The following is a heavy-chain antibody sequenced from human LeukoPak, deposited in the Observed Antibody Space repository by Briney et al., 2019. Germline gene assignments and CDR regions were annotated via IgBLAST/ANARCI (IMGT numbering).Heavy chain of an antibody. CDR1: GFTFSSHG. CDR2: ISPNGVIT. V-gene: IGHV3-48*03. Sequence: GGSLRLSCAASGFTFSSHGMNWVRQAPGKGLEWVSGISPNGVITYYADSVKGRFTISRDNAKNSLYLQMNSLRAEDTAVYYCAELGITMIGGVWGKGTTVTISS. J-gene: IGHJ6*04. CDR3: AELGITMIGGV. D-gene: IGHD3-10*02.